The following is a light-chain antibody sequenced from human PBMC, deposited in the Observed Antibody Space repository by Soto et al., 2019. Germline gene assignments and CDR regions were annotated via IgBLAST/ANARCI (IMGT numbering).Light chain of an antibody. V-gene: IGKV1D-12*01. J-gene: IGKJ4*01. Sequence: DIQMTQSPSSVSASVGDRVTITCRATQDVRTWLAWYQQKPGKAPKLLISVASNLQSGVPSRFSGSGSGTDFTLTISSLQPEDFATYYCQQANSFPLTFGGGTNVEIK. CDR3: QQANSFPLT. CDR1: QDVRTW. CDR2: VAS.